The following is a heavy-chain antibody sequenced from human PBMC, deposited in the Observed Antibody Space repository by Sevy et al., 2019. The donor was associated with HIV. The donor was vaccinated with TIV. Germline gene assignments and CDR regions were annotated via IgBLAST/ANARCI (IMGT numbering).Heavy chain of an antibody. D-gene: IGHD3-16*01. CDR3: SHETFGRFES. CDR2: IKADGSDK. CDR1: GFTFSANW. V-gene: IGHV3-7*01. J-gene: IGHJ4*02. Sequence: GGCLRLSCAASGFTFSANWMNWVRQAPGKGLEWVANIKADGSDKHYVDSVEGRFTISRDNAKNLLFLQMNSLRVEDTAVYYCSHETFGRFESWGQGTQVTVSS.